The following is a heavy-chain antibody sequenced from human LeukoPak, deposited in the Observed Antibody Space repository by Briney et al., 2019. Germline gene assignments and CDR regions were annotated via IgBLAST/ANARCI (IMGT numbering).Heavy chain of an antibody. CDR2: INTNTGNP. J-gene: IGHJ5*02. CDR3: ARSTIWFGEFDRFDP. Sequence: ASVKVSCKASGYTFTSYAMNWVRQAPGQGLEWMGWINTNTGNPTYAQGFTGRFVFSLDTSVSTAYLQISSLKAKDTAVYYCARSTIWFGEFDRFDPWGQGTLVTVSS. V-gene: IGHV7-4-1*02. D-gene: IGHD3-10*01. CDR1: GYTFTSYA.